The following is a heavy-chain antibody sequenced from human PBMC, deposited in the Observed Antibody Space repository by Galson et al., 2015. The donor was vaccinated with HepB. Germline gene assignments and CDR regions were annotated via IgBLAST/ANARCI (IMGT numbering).Heavy chain of an antibody. CDR1: GFAFHTYN. CDR3: ARRGYSYGAQSNYFYFGLDV. V-gene: IGHV3-48*01. CDR2: IDSVSVNR. D-gene: IGHD5-18*01. J-gene: IGHJ6*02. Sequence: SLRLSCAASGFAFHTYNMNWVRLAPGKGLEWVSYIDSVSVNRYYSDSVQGRFTISRDNAKNSLYLQMNGLRAEDTAIYFCARRGYSYGAQSNYFYFGLDVWCQGTTVTVSS.